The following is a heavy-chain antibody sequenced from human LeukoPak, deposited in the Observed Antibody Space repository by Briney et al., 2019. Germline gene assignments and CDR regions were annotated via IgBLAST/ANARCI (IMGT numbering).Heavy chain of an antibody. Sequence: LPGGSLRLSCAASGFTFSSYGMHWVRQAPGKGLEWVAFIRYDGSNKYYADSVKGRFTISRDNSKNTLYLQMNSLRAEDTAVYYCAKDDATSAVVPAASQEYWGQGTLVTVSS. V-gene: IGHV3-30*02. CDR3: AKDDATSAVVPAASQEY. CDR1: GFTFSSYG. CDR2: IRYDGSNK. D-gene: IGHD2-2*01. J-gene: IGHJ4*02.